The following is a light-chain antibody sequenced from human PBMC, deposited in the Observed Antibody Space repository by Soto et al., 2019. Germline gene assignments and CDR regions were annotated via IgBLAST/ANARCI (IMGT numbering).Light chain of an antibody. CDR3: QQYNNWPPRAWT. CDR2: GAS. V-gene: IGKV3-15*01. Sequence: EIVMTQSPATLSVSPGERATLSCRASQSVSSNLAWYQQKHGQAPRLLIYGASTRATGIPARFSGSGSGTEFTLTISSLQSEDFAVYYCQQYNNWPPRAWTFGQGTKVEIK. J-gene: IGKJ1*01. CDR1: QSVSSN.